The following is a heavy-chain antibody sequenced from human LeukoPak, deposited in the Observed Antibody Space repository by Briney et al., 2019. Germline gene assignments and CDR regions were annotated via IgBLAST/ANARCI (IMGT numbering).Heavy chain of an antibody. D-gene: IGHD6-13*01. CDR2: INHSGST. V-gene: IGHV4-34*01. CDR1: GGSFSGYY. J-gene: IGHJ4*02. Sequence: MSSETLSLTCAVYGGSFSGYYWSWIRQPPGKGLEWIGEINHSGSTNYNPSLKSRVTISVDTSKNQFSLKLSSVTAADTAVYYCARALSAAAGTQYFDYWGQGTLVTVSS. CDR3: ARALSAAAGTQYFDY.